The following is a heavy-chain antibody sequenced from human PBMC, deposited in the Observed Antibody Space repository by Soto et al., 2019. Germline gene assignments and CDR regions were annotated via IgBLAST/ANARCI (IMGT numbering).Heavy chain of an antibody. CDR1: GYSFTSYW. CDR2: IDPSDSYT. D-gene: IGHD3-10*01. J-gene: IGHJ6*02. V-gene: IGHV5-10-1*01. Sequence: GESLKISCKGSGYSFTSYWISWVRQMPGKGLEWMGRIDPSDSYTNYSPSFQGHVTISADKSISTAYLQWSSLRASDTAMYYCASTLNSGSYSRYYYYYYGMDVWGQGTAVTVSS. CDR3: ASTLNSGSYSRYYYYYYGMDV.